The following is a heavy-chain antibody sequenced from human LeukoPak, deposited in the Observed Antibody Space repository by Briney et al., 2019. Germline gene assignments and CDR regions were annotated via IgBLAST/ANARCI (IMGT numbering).Heavy chain of an antibody. J-gene: IGHJ3*02. D-gene: IGHD4-17*01. V-gene: IGHV1-69*04. CDR1: GYTFTSYG. Sequence: GASVKVSCKASGYTFTSYGISWVRQAPGQGLEWMGRILPILGTTNYAQKFQDRVTITADKSTSTAYMDLSSLRSEDTAVYYCAADQGDSVITDSLDIWGQGTMVTVSS. CDR2: ILPILGTT. CDR3: AADQGDSVITDSLDI.